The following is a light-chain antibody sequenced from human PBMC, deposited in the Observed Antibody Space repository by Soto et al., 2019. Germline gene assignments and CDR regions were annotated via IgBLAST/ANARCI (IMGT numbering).Light chain of an antibody. J-gene: IGLJ1*01. V-gene: IGLV2-14*01. CDR3: SSYTSSSTPCV. Sequence: QSALTQPASVSGSPGQSITISCTGTSSDVGGYNYVSWYQQHPGKAPKLMIYDVRNRPSGVSNRFSGSKSVNTASLTISGLQAEDEADYYCSSYTSSSTPCVFGTGTKVTVL. CDR2: DVR. CDR1: SSDVGGYNY.